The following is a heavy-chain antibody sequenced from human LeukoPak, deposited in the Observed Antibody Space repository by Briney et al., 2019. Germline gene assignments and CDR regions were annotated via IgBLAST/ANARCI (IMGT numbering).Heavy chain of an antibody. CDR3: ARGPDYGDRLDYFDY. V-gene: IGHV3-7*01. D-gene: IGHD4-17*01. CDR2: VKQDGRQ. CDR1: GFTFSRHW. Sequence: GGSLRLSCEVSGFTFSRHWMGWVGQAPGKGLEWVASVKQDGRQYYVDSVKGRFIISRDNAKSSLDLQIENLRVEDTAIYFCARGPDYGDRLDYFDYWGQGTLVTVSS. J-gene: IGHJ4*02.